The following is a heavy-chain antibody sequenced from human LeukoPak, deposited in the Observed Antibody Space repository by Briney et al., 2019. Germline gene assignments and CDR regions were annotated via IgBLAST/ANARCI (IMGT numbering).Heavy chain of an antibody. CDR1: GGSFSGYY. V-gene: IGHV4-34*01. D-gene: IGHD6-13*01. CDR3: AGGYSSSWYALDWFDP. Sequence: SETLSLTCAVYGGSFSGYYWSWIRQPPGKGLEWIGEINHSGSTNYNPSLKSRVTISVDTSKNQFSLKLSSVTAADTAVYYCAGGYSSSWYALDWFDPWGQGTLVTVSS. J-gene: IGHJ5*02. CDR2: INHSGST.